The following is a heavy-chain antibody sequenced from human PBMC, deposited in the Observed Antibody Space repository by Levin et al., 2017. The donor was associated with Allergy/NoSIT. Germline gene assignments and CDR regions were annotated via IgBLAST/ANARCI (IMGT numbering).Heavy chain of an antibody. D-gene: IGHD6-19*01. Sequence: PGGSLRLSCAASGFNFSNFAMHWVRQAPGKGLEYVSTITTNGRNTYYANFLKGRFTISRDNSKNTLYLQMGSLGTEDVAVYFCARGADSSGWLYFDYWGQGALVTVSS. V-gene: IGHV3-64*01. CDR1: GFNFSNFA. CDR2: ITTNGRNT. CDR3: ARGADSSGWLYFDY. J-gene: IGHJ4*02.